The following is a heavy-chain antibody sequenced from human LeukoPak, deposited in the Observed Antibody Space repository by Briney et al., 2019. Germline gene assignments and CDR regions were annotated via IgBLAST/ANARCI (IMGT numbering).Heavy chain of an antibody. J-gene: IGHJ4*02. Sequence: PGGSLRLSCAASGFTFSSYGMHWVRQAPGKGLEWVAVISYDGSNEYYADSVKGRFTISRDNSKNTLYLQMSSLRAEDTAVYYCAKRRGLWGQGTLVTVSS. V-gene: IGHV3-30*18. CDR1: GFTFSSYG. D-gene: IGHD3-10*01. CDR2: ISYDGSNE. CDR3: AKRRGL.